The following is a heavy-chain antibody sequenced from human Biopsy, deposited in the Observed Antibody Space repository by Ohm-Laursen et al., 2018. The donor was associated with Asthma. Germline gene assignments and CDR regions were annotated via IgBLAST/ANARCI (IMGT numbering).Heavy chain of an antibody. D-gene: IGHD3-3*01. Sequence: SLRLSCAASGFTFSSYGMHWVRQAPGKGLEWVAAISYDGSNKYYADSVKGRFTISRDNSKNTLYLQMNSLRAEDTAVYYCAKERYYDFWSGYTIWGQGTMVTVSS. V-gene: IGHV3-30*18. CDR3: AKERYYDFWSGYTI. CDR1: GFTFSSYG. CDR2: ISYDGSNK. J-gene: IGHJ3*02.